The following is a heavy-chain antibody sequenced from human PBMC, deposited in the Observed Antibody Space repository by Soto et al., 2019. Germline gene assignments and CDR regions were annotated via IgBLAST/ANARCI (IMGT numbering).Heavy chain of an antibody. D-gene: IGHD2-15*01. Sequence: QVQLQQSGPGLVKPSQTLSLTCAISGDSVSSNSAAWNWIRQSPSIGLEWLGRTYYRSKWYNDYAVSVKSRITINPDTSKNQFSLQLNSVTPEDTAVYYCARDICSGGSCYSYYYGMDVWGQGTTVTVSS. V-gene: IGHV6-1*01. CDR1: GDSVSSNSAA. CDR3: ARDICSGGSCYSYYYGMDV. J-gene: IGHJ6*02. CDR2: TYYRSKWYN.